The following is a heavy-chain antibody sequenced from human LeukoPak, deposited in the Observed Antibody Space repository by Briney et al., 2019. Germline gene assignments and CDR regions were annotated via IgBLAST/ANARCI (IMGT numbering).Heavy chain of an antibody. D-gene: IGHD6-13*01. CDR1: GNSFTSDY. J-gene: IGHJ4*02. V-gene: IGHV1-46*04. Sequence: ASVKVSCKASGNSFTSDYMHWVRQAPGQGLEWMGRIIPSGNTTHYAQKLQGRVSITRDTSTSTVYMVLSSLTSEDTAVYYCARDGSKWNFDYWGQGTLVTVSS. CDR3: ARDGSKWNFDY. CDR2: IIPSGNTT.